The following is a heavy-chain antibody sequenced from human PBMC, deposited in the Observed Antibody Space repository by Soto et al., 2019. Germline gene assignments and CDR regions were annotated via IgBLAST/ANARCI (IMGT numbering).Heavy chain of an antibody. CDR1: GYTFTSYG. V-gene: IGHV1-18*01. CDR2: ISAYNVNT. Sequence: ASVKVSCKASGYTFTSYGISWVRQAPGQGLEWMGWISAYNVNTNYAQKLQGRVTMTTDTSTSTAYMELRSLRSDDTAVYYCARCLSFSFGGVILDDYWGQGTLVTVSS. J-gene: IGHJ4*02. CDR3: ARCLSFSFGGVILDDY. D-gene: IGHD3-16*02.